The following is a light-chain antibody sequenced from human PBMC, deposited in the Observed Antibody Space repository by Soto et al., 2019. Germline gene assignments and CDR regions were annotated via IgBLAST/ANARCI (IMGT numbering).Light chain of an antibody. V-gene: IGLV3-9*01. Sequence: SYELTQPLSVSVALEQTARMTCGRNDIGSKDVHWYQQKPGQAPVLVIYRDNNRPSGIPERFSGSNSGNTATLTISRAQAGDEADYYCQVWDTTTVLFGGGTKLTVL. CDR1: DIGSKD. CDR3: QVWDTTTVL. J-gene: IGLJ2*01. CDR2: RDN.